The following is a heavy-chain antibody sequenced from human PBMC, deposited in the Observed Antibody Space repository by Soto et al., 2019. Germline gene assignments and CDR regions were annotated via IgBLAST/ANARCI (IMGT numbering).Heavy chain of an antibody. V-gene: IGHV3-73*01. Sequence: GGSLRLSCEASGFIFSSYSMHWVRQASGKGLEWVGRIRNKPNNYATAYAASVKGRFTISRDNSNNTLYLQMNSLRAEDTAFYYCAKDPTSYDSSAQFDSWGQGTLVTVSS. CDR3: AKDPTSYDSSAQFDS. CDR1: GFIFSSYS. D-gene: IGHD3-22*01. J-gene: IGHJ4*02. CDR2: IRNKPNNYAT.